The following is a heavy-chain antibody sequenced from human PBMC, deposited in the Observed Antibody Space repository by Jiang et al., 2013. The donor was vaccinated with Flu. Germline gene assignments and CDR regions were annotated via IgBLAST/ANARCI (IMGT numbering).Heavy chain of an antibody. CDR2: ISANNGNT. J-gene: IGHJ4*02. D-gene: IGHD3-22*01. V-gene: IGHV1-18*01. CDR3: ARLSYYDSTGNFGF. Sequence: EWMGWISANNGNTHYAQKLQGRVTLTTDTSTSTAYMELRSLRSDDTAVYYCARLSYYDSTGNFGFWGQGTLVTVSS.